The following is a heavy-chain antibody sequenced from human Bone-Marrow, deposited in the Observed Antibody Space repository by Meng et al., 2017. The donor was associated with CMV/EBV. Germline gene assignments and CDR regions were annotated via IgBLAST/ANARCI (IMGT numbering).Heavy chain of an antibody. J-gene: IGHJ4*02. D-gene: IGHD2-2*01. CDR2: INPSSGGT. CDR1: GYTFIGYY. CDR3: ARDWGGYCGSTSCRTVEFDY. V-gene: IGHV1-2*02. Sequence: ASVKVSCKASGYTFIGYYIHWVRQAPGQGLEWMAWINPSSGGTNYAQKFQGRVTVTRDTSISTAYMELSRLRSDDTAVYYCARDWGGYCGSTSCRTVEFDYWGQGTRVTVSS.